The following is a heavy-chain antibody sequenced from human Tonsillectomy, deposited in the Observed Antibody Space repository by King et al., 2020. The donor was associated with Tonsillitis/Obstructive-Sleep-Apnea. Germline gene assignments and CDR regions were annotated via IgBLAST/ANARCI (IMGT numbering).Heavy chain of an antibody. Sequence: QLVESGGGLVKPGGSLRLSCAASGFTFSNAWMSWVRQAPGKGLEWVGLIQSKTDGGTTDYAAPVKGRFTISRDDSKNTLNLQMNSLKTEDTAVYYCTTAETDYWGQGTLVTVSS. V-gene: IGHV3-15*01. CDR3: TTAETDY. CDR1: GFTFSNAW. CDR2: IQSKTDGGTT. J-gene: IGHJ4*02.